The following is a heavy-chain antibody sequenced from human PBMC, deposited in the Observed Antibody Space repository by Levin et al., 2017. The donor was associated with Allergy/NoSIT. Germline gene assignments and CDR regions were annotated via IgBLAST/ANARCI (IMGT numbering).Heavy chain of an antibody. CDR2: ITSGGGSM. CDR3: AKTPGSFRYFDS. CDR1: GFTFSNYA. Sequence: GGSLRLSCAASGFTFSNYAMSWVRQAPGKGLEWVSTITSGGGSMFYADSVRGRFTISRDNSKNTLYLQMNSLRAEDTAVYYCAKTPGSFRYFDSWGQGTLVTVSS. D-gene: IGHD2/OR15-2a*01. J-gene: IGHJ4*02. V-gene: IGHV3-23*01.